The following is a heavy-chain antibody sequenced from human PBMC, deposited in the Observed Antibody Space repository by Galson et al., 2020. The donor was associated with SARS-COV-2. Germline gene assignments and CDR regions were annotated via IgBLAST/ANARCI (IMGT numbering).Heavy chain of an antibody. Sequence: GGSLRLSCVVSEFTFSKYAMSWVRQAPGKGLEWVSSITITGSGTYYADSVKGRFTISRDNSKNTLYLQMNSLRAEDTAVYYCATRRGGEWLRYMYYFDYWSQGTLVTVSS. CDR1: EFTFSKYA. J-gene: IGHJ4*02. V-gene: IGHV3-23*01. CDR2: ITITGSGT. D-gene: IGHD5-12*01. CDR3: ATRRGGEWLRYMYYFDY.